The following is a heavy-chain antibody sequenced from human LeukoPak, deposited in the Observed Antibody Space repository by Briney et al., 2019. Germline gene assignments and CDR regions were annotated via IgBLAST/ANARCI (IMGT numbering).Heavy chain of an antibody. V-gene: IGHV4-39*07. Sequence: PSETLSLTCTVSGGSISSSSYYWGWIRQPPGKGLEWIGSIYYSGSTYYNPSLKSRVTISVDTSKNQFSLKLSSVTAADTAVYYCARTGSGWEVYYWGQGTQVTVSS. CDR3: ARTGSGWEVYY. J-gene: IGHJ4*02. CDR2: IYYSGST. D-gene: IGHD6-19*01. CDR1: GGSISSSSYY.